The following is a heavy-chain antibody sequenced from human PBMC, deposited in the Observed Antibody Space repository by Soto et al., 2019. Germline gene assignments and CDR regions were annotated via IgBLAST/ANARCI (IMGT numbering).Heavy chain of an antibody. CDR1: GYTFTSYG. CDR3: ARRGISVADDLYYYYYMDV. CDR2: ISAYNGNT. D-gene: IGHD6-19*01. V-gene: IGHV1-18*01. J-gene: IGHJ6*03. Sequence: ASVKVSCKASGYTFTSYGISWVRQAPGQGLEWMGWISAYNGNTNYAQKLQGRVTMTTDTSTSTAYMELRSLRSDDTAVYYCARRGISVADDLYYYYYMDVWGKGTTVTVSS.